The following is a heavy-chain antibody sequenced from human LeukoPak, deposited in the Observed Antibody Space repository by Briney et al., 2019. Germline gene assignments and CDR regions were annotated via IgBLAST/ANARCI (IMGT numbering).Heavy chain of an antibody. D-gene: IGHD6-13*01. V-gene: IGHV1-18*01. J-gene: IGHJ6*03. CDR2: ISAYNGNT. Sequence: GASVKVSCKASGYTFTSYGISWVRQAPGQGLEWMGWISAYNGNTNYAQKLQGRVTMTTDTSTSTAYMELRSLRSDDTAVYYCARVKSLSSSSWSRNYYYYYMDVWGKGTTVTISS. CDR1: GYTFTSYG. CDR3: ARVKSLSSSSWSRNYYYYYMDV.